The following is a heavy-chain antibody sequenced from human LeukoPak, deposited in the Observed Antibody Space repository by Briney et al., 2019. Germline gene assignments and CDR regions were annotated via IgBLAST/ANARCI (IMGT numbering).Heavy chain of an antibody. V-gene: IGHV4-39*01. CDR1: GGSISSSPYY. CDR3: ARQGLWFGELLTPDYFDY. J-gene: IGHJ4*02. Sequence: SETLSLTCTVSGGSISSSPYYWGWIRQPPGKGLEWIGSIYYSGTTHYRPSLESRVTISVDTSKNQFSLKLSSVTAADTAVYYCARQGLWFGELLTPDYFDYWGQGTLVTVSS. D-gene: IGHD3-10*01. CDR2: IYYSGTT.